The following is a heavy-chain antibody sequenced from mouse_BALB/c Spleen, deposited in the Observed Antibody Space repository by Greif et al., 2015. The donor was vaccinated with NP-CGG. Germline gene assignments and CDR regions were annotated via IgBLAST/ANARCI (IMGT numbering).Heavy chain of an antibody. J-gene: IGHJ2*01. CDR3: ARKLGRGFYFDY. D-gene: IGHD4-1*01. Sequence: VQLKESGAELVKPGASVKLSCTASGFNIKDTYMHWVKQRPEQGLEWIGGIDPANGNTKYDPKFQGKATITADTSSNTAYLQLSSLTSEDTAVYYCARKLGRGFYFDYWGQGTTLTVSS. CDR1: GFNIKDTY. V-gene: IGHV14-3*02. CDR2: IDPANGNT.